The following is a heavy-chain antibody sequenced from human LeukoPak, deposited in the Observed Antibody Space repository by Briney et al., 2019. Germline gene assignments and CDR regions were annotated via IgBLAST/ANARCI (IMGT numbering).Heavy chain of an antibody. CDR3: ARFIPSFAQYYFDY. D-gene: IGHD3-16*01. Sequence: ASVKVSCKASGYTFTSYYMHWVRQAPGQGLEWLGIINPSGGITSYAQRFQGRVTMTRDTSTSTLYMELSSLRSEDTAVYYCARFIPSFAQYYFDYWGQGTLVTVSS. J-gene: IGHJ4*02. CDR1: GYTFTSYY. CDR2: INPSGGIT. V-gene: IGHV1-46*01.